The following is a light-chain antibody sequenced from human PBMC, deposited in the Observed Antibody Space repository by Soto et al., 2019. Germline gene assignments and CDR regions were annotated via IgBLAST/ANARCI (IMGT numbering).Light chain of an antibody. V-gene: IGKV1-6*01. CDR3: LQDFKYPRT. CDR2: GTF. Sequence: AIQMTQSPSSLSASVGDRVTITCRESQDIRTELGWYQQKPGKAPRLLIYGTFSLQSGVPSRFSGSGSGTDFTLTISSLQPDDFATYYCLQDFKYPRTFGQGTKVDIK. J-gene: IGKJ1*01. CDR1: QDIRTE.